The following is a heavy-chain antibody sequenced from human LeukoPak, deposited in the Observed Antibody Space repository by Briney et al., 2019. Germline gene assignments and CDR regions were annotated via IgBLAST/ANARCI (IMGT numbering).Heavy chain of an antibody. V-gene: IGHV3-11*01. CDR3: ARDFRYCSGGSCYSDAFDI. Sequence: GGSLRLSCAASGFTFSDYYMSWIRQAPGKGLEWVSYISSSGSTIYYADSVKGRFTISRDNAKNSLYLQMNSLRAEDTAVYYCARDFRYCSGGSCYSDAFDIWGQGTMVTVSS. J-gene: IGHJ3*02. D-gene: IGHD2-15*01. CDR1: GFTFSDYY. CDR2: ISSSGSTI.